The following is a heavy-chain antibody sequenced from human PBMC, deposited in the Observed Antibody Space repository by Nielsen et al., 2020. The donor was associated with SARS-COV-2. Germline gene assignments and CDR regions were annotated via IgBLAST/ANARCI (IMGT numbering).Heavy chain of an antibody. CDR1: GFTFDDYA. J-gene: IGHJ6*02. CDR2: ISWNSGSI. D-gene: IGHD5-12*01. Sequence: SLKISCAASGFTFDDYAMHWVRQAPGKGLEWVSGISWNSGSIGYADSVKGRFTISRDNAKNSLYLQMNSLRAEDTALYYCAKDSHWGYSGYGDCYGMDVWGQGTTVTVSS. CDR3: AKDSHWGYSGYGDCYGMDV. V-gene: IGHV3-9*01.